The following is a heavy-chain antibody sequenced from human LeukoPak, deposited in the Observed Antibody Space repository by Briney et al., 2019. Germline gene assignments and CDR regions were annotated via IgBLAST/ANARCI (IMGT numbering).Heavy chain of an antibody. CDR1: GGSISSSSYY. V-gene: IGHV4-39*07. CDR2: IYYSGST. CDR3: ARRLRQRYFDY. D-gene: IGHD6-6*01. J-gene: IGHJ4*02. Sequence: SETLSLTCTVSGGSISSSSYYWGWIRQPPGKGLEWIGSIYYSGSTYYNPSLKSRVTISVDTSKNQFSLKLSSVTAADTAVYYCARRLRQRYFDYWGQGTLVTVSS.